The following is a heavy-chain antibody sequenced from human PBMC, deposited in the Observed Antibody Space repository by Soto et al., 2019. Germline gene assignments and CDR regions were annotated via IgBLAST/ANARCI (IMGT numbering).Heavy chain of an antibody. Sequence: GASVKVSCKASGGTFSSYAISWVRQAPGQGLEWMGGIIPIFGTANYAQKFQGRVTITADESTSTAYMELSSLRSEDTAVYYCARGRRWQQLVGGFDYWGQGTLVTVSS. CDR1: GGTFSSYA. V-gene: IGHV1-69*13. J-gene: IGHJ4*02. CDR2: IIPIFGTA. CDR3: ARGRRWQQLVGGFDY. D-gene: IGHD6-13*01.